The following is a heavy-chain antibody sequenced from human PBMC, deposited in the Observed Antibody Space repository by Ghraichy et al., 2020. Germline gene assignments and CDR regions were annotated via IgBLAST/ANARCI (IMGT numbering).Heavy chain of an antibody. CDR1: GGSISSGGYS. Sequence: SQTLSLTCAVSGGSISSGGYSWSWTRQPPGKGLEWIGYIYYSGSTYYNPSLKSRVTISVDTSKNQFSLKLSSVTAADTAVYYCARAVYYDSSGYTFDYWGQGTLVTVSS. CDR3: ARAVYYDSSGYTFDY. CDR2: IYYSGST. J-gene: IGHJ4*02. V-gene: IGHV4-30-4*07. D-gene: IGHD3-22*01.